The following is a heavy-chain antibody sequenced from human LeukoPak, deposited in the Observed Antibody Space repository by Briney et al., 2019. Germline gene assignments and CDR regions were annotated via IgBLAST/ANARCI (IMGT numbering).Heavy chain of an antibody. CDR2: IYYSETT. V-gene: IGHV4-59*01. J-gene: IGHJ5*01. CDR3: ARGGASSKLLDS. Sequence: SETLSLTCTVSGGSISRNYWNWIRQPPGKGLEWIGNIYYSETTNYNPSLKSRVSISVDTSKNLLSLKVTSVTAADTAVYYCARGGASSKLLDSWGQGTLVTVSS. CDR1: GGSISRNY. D-gene: IGHD6-13*01.